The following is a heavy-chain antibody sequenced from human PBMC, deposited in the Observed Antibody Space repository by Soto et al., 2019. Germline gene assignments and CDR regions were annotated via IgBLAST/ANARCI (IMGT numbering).Heavy chain of an antibody. CDR1: GCSFTSYW. CDR2: IDPSDSYT. V-gene: IGHV5-10-1*01. CDR3: ARIGYCSSTSCYAWFDH. D-gene: IGHD2-2*01. J-gene: IGHJ5*02. Sequence: XESLKIYCKGSGCSFTSYWISWVRQMPGKGLEWMGRIDPSDSYTNYSPSFQGHVTISADKSISTAYLQWSSLKASDTAMYYCARIGYCSSTSCYAWFDHWGQGTLVTVSS.